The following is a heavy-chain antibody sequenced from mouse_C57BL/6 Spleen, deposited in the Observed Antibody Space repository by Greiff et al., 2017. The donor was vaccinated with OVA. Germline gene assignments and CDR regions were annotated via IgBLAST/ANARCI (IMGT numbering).Heavy chain of an antibody. CDR2: IYPGAGDT. D-gene: IGHD2-4*01. V-gene: IGHV1-82*01. Sequence: VQLQQSGPELVKPGASVKISCKASGYAFSSSWMNWVKQRPGKGLEWIGRIYPGAGDTNYNGKFKGKATLTADKSSSTAYMQLSSLTSEDSAVYFCARGAYDYDVGYYAMDYWGQGTSVTVSS. CDR1: GYAFSSSW. CDR3: ARGAYDYDVGYYAMDY. J-gene: IGHJ4*01.